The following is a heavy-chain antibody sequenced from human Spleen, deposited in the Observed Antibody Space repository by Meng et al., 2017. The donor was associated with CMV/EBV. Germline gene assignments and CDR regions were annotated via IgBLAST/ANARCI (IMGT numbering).Heavy chain of an antibody. CDR1: GYNFASYW. J-gene: IGHJ4*02. CDR2: IYPRDSDI. Sequence: GESLKISCKGSGYNFASYWISWVRQIPGKGLEWMGIIYPRDSDIRYSPSFQVQVTISADKFISTAYLQWSSLKASDTAMYYCARHAVAAAGSQYYFDYWGQGTLVTVSS. CDR3: ARHAVAAAGSQYYFDY. V-gene: IGHV5-51*01. D-gene: IGHD6-13*01.